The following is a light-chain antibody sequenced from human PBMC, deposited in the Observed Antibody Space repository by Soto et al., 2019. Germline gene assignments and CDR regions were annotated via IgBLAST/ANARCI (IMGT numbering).Light chain of an antibody. V-gene: IGLV1-44*01. J-gene: IGLJ1*01. CDR3: AAWDDSLNVYV. CDR1: SSNIGSNT. Sequence: QLVLTQPPSASGTPGQRVTISCSGSSSNIGSNTVNWYQQLPGMAPKLLIYSNNQRPSGVPDRFSGSKSGTSASLAISGLQSEDEADYYCAAWDDSLNVYVFGTGTKLTVL. CDR2: SNN.